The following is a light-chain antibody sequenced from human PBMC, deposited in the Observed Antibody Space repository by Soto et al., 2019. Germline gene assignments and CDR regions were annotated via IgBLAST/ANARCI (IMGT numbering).Light chain of an antibody. V-gene: IGKV4-1*01. Sequence: DIVMTQSPDSLAVSLGARATINCKSSQSVLSSSNNKNYLAWFQQKPGQPPKLLITWASTRESGVPARFSGSGSGTDFTLTISSLQAADVAVYYCQQYYGAPLTFGGGTKVEIK. CDR3: QQYYGAPLT. CDR2: WAS. CDR1: QSVLSSSNNKNY. J-gene: IGKJ4*01.